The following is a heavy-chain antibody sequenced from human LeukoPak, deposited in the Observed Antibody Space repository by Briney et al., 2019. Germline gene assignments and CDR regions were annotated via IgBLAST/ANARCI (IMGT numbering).Heavy chain of an antibody. Sequence: SETLSLTCIVSGGCITSYYWSWIRQPAGKGLEWIGRIYNHARVNYNPSLKSRVTMSVDPSKNQVSLKVNSVTAADTAVYYCARESSSHYFYYYMDVRGKGTTVTVSS. V-gene: IGHV4-4*07. J-gene: IGHJ6*03. CDR2: IYNHARV. D-gene: IGHD6-6*01. CDR3: ARESSSHYFYYYMDV. CDR1: GGCITSYY.